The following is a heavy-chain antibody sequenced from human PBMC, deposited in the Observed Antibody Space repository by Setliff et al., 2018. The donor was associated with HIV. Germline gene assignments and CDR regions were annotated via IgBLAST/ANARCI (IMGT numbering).Heavy chain of an antibody. CDR1: GFSPSNARMG. V-gene: IGHV2-26*02. CDR2: IDWDDDK. D-gene: IGHD2-15*01. CDR3: ARIEVSGGSCKGDN. J-gene: IGHJ4*02. Sequence: SGPTLVNPTETLTLTCTVSGFSPSNARMGVSWIRQPPGKALEWLAHIDWDDDKWYSTSLKTRLTISKDTSKNLVVLTMTNMDPVDTATYYCARIEVSGGSCKGDNWGQGTLVTVSS.